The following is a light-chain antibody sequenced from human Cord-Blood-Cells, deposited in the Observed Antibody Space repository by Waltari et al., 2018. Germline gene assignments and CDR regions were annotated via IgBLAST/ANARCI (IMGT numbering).Light chain of an antibody. V-gene: IGLV3-21*03. CDR1: NIGSKS. CDR3: QVWDSSSDHPGVV. Sequence: SYVLTQPPPVSAAPGKTATITCAGNNIGSKSVHWYQQKPGQAPVLVVYDDSDRPSGIPERFSGSNSGNTATLTISRVEAGDEADYYCQVWDSSSDHPGVVFGGGTKLTVL. J-gene: IGLJ2*01. CDR2: DDS.